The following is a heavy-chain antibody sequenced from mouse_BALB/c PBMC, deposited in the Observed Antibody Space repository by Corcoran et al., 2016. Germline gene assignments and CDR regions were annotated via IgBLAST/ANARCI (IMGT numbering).Heavy chain of an antibody. CDR1: GYTFTNYG. J-gene: IGHJ1*01. Sequence: QIQLVQSGPELKKPGETVKISCKASGYTFTNYGMNWVKQAPGKGLKWMGWINTYTGEPTYADDFKGRFAFSLETYASTAYLQINNLKNEDMATYFCARGGLRRSWYFDVWGAGTTVTVSS. CDR2: INTYTGEP. V-gene: IGHV9-1*02. D-gene: IGHD2-4*01. CDR3: ARGGLRRSWYFDV.